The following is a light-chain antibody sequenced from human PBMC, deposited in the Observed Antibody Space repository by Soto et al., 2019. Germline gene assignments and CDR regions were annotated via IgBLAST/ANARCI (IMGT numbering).Light chain of an antibody. CDR2: EVT. CDR3: SSYTSSSTLVV. V-gene: IGLV2-14*01. CDR1: SSDVGGYNY. Sequence: QSVLTQPASVCGSPGQSITISCTGTSSDVGGYNYVSWYQQHPGKAPKLMIYEVTNRPSGVSNRFSGSKSGNTASLTISGLQAEDEADYYCSSYTSSSTLVVFGGGTKVTVL. J-gene: IGLJ2*01.